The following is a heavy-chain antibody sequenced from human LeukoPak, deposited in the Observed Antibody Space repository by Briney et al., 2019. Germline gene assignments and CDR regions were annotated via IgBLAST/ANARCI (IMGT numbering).Heavy chain of an antibody. D-gene: IGHD3-22*01. CDR1: GGSIGSYY. Sequence: SETLSLTCTVSGGSIGSYYWSWVRQPAGKGLEWIGRIYASGSTNYNPSLKSRVTMSVDTSKNQFSLKVRSVTAADTAVYYCAREPITMIATFGYWGQGTLVTVSS. CDR3: AREPITMIATFGY. CDR2: IYASGST. V-gene: IGHV4-4*07. J-gene: IGHJ4*02.